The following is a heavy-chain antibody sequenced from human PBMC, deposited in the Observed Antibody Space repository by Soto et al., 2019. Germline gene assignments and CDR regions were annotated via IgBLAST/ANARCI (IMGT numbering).Heavy chain of an antibody. Sequence: QVQLQESGPGLVKPSQTLSLTCTVSGGSISSGGYYWSWIRQHPGKGLEWIGYIYYSGSTYYNPSLKSRGTLSVDTSKNQFSLKLSSVPAADTAVYYCARGGQLDPLSLGYYYYYMDVWGKGTTVTVSS. CDR1: GGSISSGGYY. CDR2: IYYSGST. CDR3: ARGGQLDPLSLGYYYYYMDV. J-gene: IGHJ6*03. D-gene: IGHD6-6*01. V-gene: IGHV4-31*03.